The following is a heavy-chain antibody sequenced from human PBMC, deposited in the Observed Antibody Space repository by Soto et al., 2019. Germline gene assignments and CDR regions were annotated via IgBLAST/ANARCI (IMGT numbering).Heavy chain of an antibody. D-gene: IGHD2-21*02. Sequence: EVQLVESGGGLVQPGGSLRLSCAASGFTFKTFVMNWVRQAPGKGLEWVSYIGGSSNTINFADSVRGRFTISRDNAKNSMYLQMNSLRDEDTALYYCVRGTGVMTAFAYFDYWGQGTLVTVSS. CDR1: GFTFKTFV. CDR2: IGGSSNTI. J-gene: IGHJ4*02. V-gene: IGHV3-48*02. CDR3: VRGTGVMTAFAYFDY.